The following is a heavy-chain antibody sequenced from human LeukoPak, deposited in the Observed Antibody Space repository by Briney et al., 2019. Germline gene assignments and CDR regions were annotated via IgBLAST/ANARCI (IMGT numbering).Heavy chain of an antibody. D-gene: IGHD2-2*01. J-gene: IGHJ4*02. V-gene: IGHV4-31*03. CDR2: ISYSGST. CDR1: GGSISSDAYF. CDR3: AAIVVVPPAIAY. Sequence: PSETLSLTCTVSGGSISSDAYFWSWIRQHPGKGLEWTGYISYSGSTYYNPSLKSRITISVDTSKNQFSLNLSSVTAADTAVYFCAAIVVVPPAIAYWGQGTLVTVSS.